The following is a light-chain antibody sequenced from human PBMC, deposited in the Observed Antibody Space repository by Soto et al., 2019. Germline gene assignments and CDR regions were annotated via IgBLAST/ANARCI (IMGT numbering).Light chain of an antibody. CDR2: GAS. CDR3: QQYMSSVT. Sequence: EIVLTQSPGSLSLSPGQRATLSCRASQSVDTTFFAWYQKKPGQAPRLLIYGASKRATGIPDRFSGSGSGTAFTLIISRLEPEEFEVYYCQQYMSSVTFGQGTKVEIK. CDR1: QSVDTTF. V-gene: IGKV3-20*01. J-gene: IGKJ1*01.